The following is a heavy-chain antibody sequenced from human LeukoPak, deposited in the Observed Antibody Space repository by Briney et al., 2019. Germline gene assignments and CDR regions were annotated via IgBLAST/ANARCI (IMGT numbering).Heavy chain of an antibody. Sequence: SETLSLTCTVSGGSISNYYWSWIRQPPGKGLEWIGYIYYSGSTDYNPSLKSRVTISVDTSKNQFSLKLSSVTAADTAVYYCAREEAAVAGTYFDYWGQGTLVTVSS. CDR2: IYYSGST. D-gene: IGHD6-19*01. V-gene: IGHV4-59*01. CDR1: GGSISNYY. J-gene: IGHJ4*02. CDR3: AREEAAVAGTYFDY.